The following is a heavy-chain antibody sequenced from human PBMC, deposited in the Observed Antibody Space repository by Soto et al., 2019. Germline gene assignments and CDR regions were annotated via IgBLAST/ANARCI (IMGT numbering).Heavy chain of an antibody. J-gene: IGHJ4*02. V-gene: IGHV1-8*01. CDR2: MNPNSGNT. CDR1: GYGFSSYD. Sequence: VSVKLSCKASGYGFSSYDINWGRQATGQGLEWMGWMNPNSGNTGYAQKFQGRVTMTRNTSISTAYMELSSLRSEDTAVYYCARALSGFLEWLLQDYWGQGTLVTVSS. D-gene: IGHD3-3*01. CDR3: ARALSGFLEWLLQDY.